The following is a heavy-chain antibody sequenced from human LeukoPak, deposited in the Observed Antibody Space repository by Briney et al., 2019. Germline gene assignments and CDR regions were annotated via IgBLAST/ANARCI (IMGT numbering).Heavy chain of an antibody. CDR1: GGTFSSYA. Sequence: GASVKVSCKASGGTFSSYAISWVRQAPGRGLEWMGGIIPIFGTANYAQKFQGRVTITTDESTSTAYMELSSLRSEDTAVYYCARGLTLNYYYYYYMDVWGKGTTVTVSS. CDR3: ARGLTLNYYYYYYMDV. J-gene: IGHJ6*03. V-gene: IGHV1-69*05. CDR2: IIPIFGTA. D-gene: IGHD3/OR15-3a*01.